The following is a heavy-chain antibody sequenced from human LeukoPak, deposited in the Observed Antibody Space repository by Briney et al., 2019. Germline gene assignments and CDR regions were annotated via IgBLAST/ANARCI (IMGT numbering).Heavy chain of an antibody. D-gene: IGHD3-10*01. CDR2: VNAGNGNT. V-gene: IGHV1-3*01. J-gene: IGHJ4*02. Sequence: ASVKVSCKASGYTFTGYAMHWVRQAPGQRLEWMGWVNAGNGNTKFAQQFQGRVTITRDTSASTAHMELSSLRSEDTAMYYRARGSGSGSYLIDYWGQGTLVTVSS. CDR1: GYTFTGYA. CDR3: ARGSGSGSYLIDY.